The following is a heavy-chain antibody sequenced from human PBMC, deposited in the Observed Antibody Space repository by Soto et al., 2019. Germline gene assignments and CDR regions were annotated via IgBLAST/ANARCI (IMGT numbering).Heavy chain of an antibody. CDR1: GGSMRSYY. D-gene: IGHD2-21*01. Sequence: SETLSVTCRVSGGSMRSYYWNWIRPPAGKGLEWIGRIYSRGDTNYNPSVKSRVTMSVDTSKNEFSLRLNSVTAADTAVYYCAGIGEDVYYGMDVWGQGTTVTVSS. CDR2: IYSRGDT. J-gene: IGHJ6*02. V-gene: IGHV4-4*07. CDR3: AGIGEDVYYGMDV.